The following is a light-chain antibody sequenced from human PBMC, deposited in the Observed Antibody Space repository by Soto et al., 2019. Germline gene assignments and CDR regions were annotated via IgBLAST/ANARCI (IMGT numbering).Light chain of an antibody. CDR3: GSWDSSLSADV. J-gene: IGLJ1*01. CDR1: SSNIGNNY. CDR2: DDD. Sequence: QSVLTQPPSVSAAPGQKVTISCSGSSSNIGNNYVSWYQQLPGTAPKLLIYDDDKRPAGIPDRFSGSKSGTSATLGITAFQTGHEADYYCGSWDSSLSADVFGTGTKGTVL. V-gene: IGLV1-51*01.